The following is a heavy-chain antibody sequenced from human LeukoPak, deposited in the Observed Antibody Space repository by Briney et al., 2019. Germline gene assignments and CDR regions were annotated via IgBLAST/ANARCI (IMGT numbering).Heavy chain of an antibody. D-gene: IGHD5-18*01. CDR2: INHSGST. CDR3: ARRYSYGFSRFDY. J-gene: IGHJ4*02. V-gene: IGHV4-39*07. Sequence: SETLSLTCTVSGGSISSSSYYWSWIRQPPGKGLEWIGEINHSGSTNYNPSLKSRVTISVDTSKNQFSLKLSSVAAADTAVYYCARRYSYGFSRFDYWGQGTLVTVSS. CDR1: GGSISSSSYY.